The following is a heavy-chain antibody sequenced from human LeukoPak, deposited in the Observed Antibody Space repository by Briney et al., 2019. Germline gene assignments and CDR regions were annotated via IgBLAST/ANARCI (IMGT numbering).Heavy chain of an antibody. J-gene: IGHJ5*02. Sequence: GASVKVSCKASGYTFTSYDINWVRQATGQGLEWMGWMNPNSGNTGYAQKFQGRVTMTRNTSISTAYMELSSPRSDDTAVYYCARDAPRENVVVPAAIVSGWFDPWGQGTLVTVSS. V-gene: IGHV1-8*01. CDR1: GYTFTSYD. D-gene: IGHD2-2*02. CDR3: ARDAPRENVVVPAAIVSGWFDP. CDR2: MNPNSGNT.